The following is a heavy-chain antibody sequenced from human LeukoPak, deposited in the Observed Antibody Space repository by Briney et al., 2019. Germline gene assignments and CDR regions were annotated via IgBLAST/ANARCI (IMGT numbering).Heavy chain of an antibody. CDR1: GDSVSNNRAS. CDR3: VRIRGLGLFDY. Sequence: SQTLSLTCAISGDSVSNNRASWGWIRQSPSRGLEWLGRTYYRSQWFDDYAPSVRSRITVNPDTSKNQFSLQLNSVTPEDTAVYYCVRIRGLGLFDYWGQGTLVTVSS. J-gene: IGHJ4*02. CDR2: TYYRSQWFD. V-gene: IGHV6-1*01. D-gene: IGHD1-26*01.